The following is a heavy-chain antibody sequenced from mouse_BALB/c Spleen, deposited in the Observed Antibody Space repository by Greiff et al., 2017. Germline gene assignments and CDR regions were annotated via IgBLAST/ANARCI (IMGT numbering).Heavy chain of an antibody. CDR1: GFNIKDTY. CDR3: ARSAPQSYGKNDYAMDY. J-gene: IGHJ4*01. CDR2: IDPANGNT. D-gene: IGHD2-1*01. V-gene: IGHV14-3*02. Sequence: VQLQQSGAELVKPGASVKLSCTASGFNIKDTYMHWVKQRPEQGLEWIGRIDPANGNTKYDPKFQGKATITADTSSNTAYLQLSSLTSEDTAVYYCARSAPQSYGKNDYAMDYWGQGTSVTVSS.